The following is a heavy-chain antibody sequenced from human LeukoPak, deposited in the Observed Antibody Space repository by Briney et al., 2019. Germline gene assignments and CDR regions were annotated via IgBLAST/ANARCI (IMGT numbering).Heavy chain of an antibody. V-gene: IGHV4-59*08. CDR2: NHNTGNT. J-gene: IGHJ6*02. CDR1: GGSFSSFH. D-gene: IGHD2-15*01. Sequence: SETLSLTCTVSGGSFSSFHWSWIRQPPGRGLEWIGFNHNTGNTNYNPSLYSRVTISVDTSKNQFSLRLSSVTAADTAVYFCAKHVHCSGGSCYRYGMDVWGQGTTVTVS. CDR3: AKHVHCSGGSCYRYGMDV.